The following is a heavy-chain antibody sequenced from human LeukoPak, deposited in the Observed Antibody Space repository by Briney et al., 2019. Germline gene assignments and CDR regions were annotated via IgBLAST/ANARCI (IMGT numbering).Heavy chain of an antibody. J-gene: IGHJ4*02. CDR1: GFTFSSYS. V-gene: IGHV3-30-3*01. CDR3: ARDRSTLTNSDY. CDR2: ILHDGNNQ. D-gene: IGHD4-17*01. Sequence: PGGSLRLSCAASGFTFSSYSMHWVRQAPGKGLEWVALILHDGNNQYYADSVKGRFTISRDNANNSLYLQMDSLRAEDAAVYYCARDRSTLTNSDYWGQGTLVTVSS.